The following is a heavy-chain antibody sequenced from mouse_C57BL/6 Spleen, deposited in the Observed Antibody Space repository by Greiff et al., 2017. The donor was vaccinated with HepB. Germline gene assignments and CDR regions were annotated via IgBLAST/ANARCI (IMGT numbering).Heavy chain of an antibody. J-gene: IGHJ2*01. CDR1: GFNIKNTY. V-gene: IGHV14-3*01. CDR2: IDPANGNT. Sequence: VQLQQSVAELVRPGASVKLSCTASGFNIKNTYMHWVKQRPEQGLEWIGRIDPANGNTKYAPKFQGKATITADKSSNTAYLQLSSLTSEDTAIYYIAPAYYGSSYPDYWGQGTTLTVSS. CDR3: APAYYGSSYPDY. D-gene: IGHD1-1*01.